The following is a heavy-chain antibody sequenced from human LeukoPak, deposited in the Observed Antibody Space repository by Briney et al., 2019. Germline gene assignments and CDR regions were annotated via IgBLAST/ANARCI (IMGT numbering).Heavy chain of an antibody. CDR1: GVSITTDDYY. Sequence: SETLSLTCSVCGVSITTDDYYGKYIRQPPGKGLEWIGYIHYSGNTFYSSSLKSRVTISRDTSKTQCSLRLNSVTAADTAVYYGPRGLSDGSGQNCFDPWGQGTLVTVSS. J-gene: IGHJ5*02. CDR3: PRGLSDGSGQNCFDP. CDR2: IHYSGNT. D-gene: IGHD1-1*01. V-gene: IGHV4-30-4*02.